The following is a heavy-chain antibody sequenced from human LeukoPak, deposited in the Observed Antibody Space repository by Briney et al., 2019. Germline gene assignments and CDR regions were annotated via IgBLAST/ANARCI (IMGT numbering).Heavy chain of an antibody. J-gene: IGHJ5*02. Sequence: ASVKVSCKASGYTFTAYHMHWVRQAPGQGLEWMGWINPNSGGTNYAQKFQGRVTMTRDTSISTAYMELSRLRSDDTAVYYCATLLSALETRPWGQGTQVTVSS. CDR2: INPNSGGT. CDR1: GYTFTAYH. V-gene: IGHV1-2*02. CDR3: ATLLSALETRP. D-gene: IGHD3-10*01.